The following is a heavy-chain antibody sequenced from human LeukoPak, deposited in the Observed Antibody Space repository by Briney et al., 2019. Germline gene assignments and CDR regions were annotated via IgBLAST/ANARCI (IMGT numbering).Heavy chain of an antibody. D-gene: IGHD2-15*01. Sequence: GGSLRLSCAVSGFTVSSNYMSWVRQAPGKGLEWVSCIYAGGSTYYADSVKGRFTLFRDDSKNSIHLQMSSLRAEDTAVYYCASAGGAATPSYYYFYMDVWGKGTTVIVSS. CDR1: GFTVSSNY. CDR2: IYAGGST. CDR3: ASAGGAATPSYYYFYMDV. J-gene: IGHJ6*03. V-gene: IGHV3-53*01.